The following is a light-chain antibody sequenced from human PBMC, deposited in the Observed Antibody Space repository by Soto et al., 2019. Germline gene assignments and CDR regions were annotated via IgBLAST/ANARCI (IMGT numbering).Light chain of an antibody. CDR2: RNS. J-gene: IGLJ3*02. CDR3: AAWDDSLSGWV. Sequence: QSVLTQPPSTSGTPGQRVTITCSGSSSNIGSHYVYWYQQLPGTAPKLLIYRNSQRPSGVPVRFSGSKSGTSASLAISGLRSEDEADYYCAAWDDSLSGWVFGGGTKLTVL. V-gene: IGLV1-47*01. CDR1: SSNIGSHY.